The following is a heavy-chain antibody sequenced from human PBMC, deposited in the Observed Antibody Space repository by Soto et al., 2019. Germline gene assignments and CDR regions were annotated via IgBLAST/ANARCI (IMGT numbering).Heavy chain of an antibody. V-gene: IGHV4-34*01. CDR1: GGSFSGNY. CDR3: ARGPEVGAADFDN. J-gene: IGHJ4*02. CDR2: GSHSGST. D-gene: IGHD2-15*01. Sequence: PSETLSLTCAVHGGSFSGNYCSWIRPPPGKGLEWNGEGSHSGSTMYNPSRKSRVTISVDTSKNQFSLKLSSVTSADTAMFDWARGPEVGAADFDNWGQGTLVTVSS.